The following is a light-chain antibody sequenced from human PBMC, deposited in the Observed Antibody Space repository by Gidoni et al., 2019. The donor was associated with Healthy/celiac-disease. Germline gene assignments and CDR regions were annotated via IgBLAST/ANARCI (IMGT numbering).Light chain of an antibody. CDR1: QSVSSN. CDR3: QQYNNWPLT. J-gene: IGKJ4*01. CDR2: GAS. V-gene: IGKV3-15*01. Sequence: PATLSVSPGERATLSCRASQSVSSNLAWYQQKPGQAPRLLIYGASTRATGIPARFSGSGSGTEFTLTISSLQSEDFAVYYCQQYNNWPLTFGGGTKVEIK.